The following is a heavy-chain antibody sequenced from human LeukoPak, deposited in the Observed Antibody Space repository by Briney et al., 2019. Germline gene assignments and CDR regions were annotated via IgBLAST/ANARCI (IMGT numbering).Heavy chain of an antibody. J-gene: IGHJ4*02. CDR3: TTYGRNGYKGYF. CDR2: IDGPSSAM. CDR1: GFIFSSFS. Sequence: GGSLRLSCAASGFIFSSFSMSWVRQAPGKGLEWVAYIDGPSSAMYYADSVKGRFTISRDNAKYSVYLQMNSLRAEDTAVYYCTTYGRNGYKGYFWGQGAPVTVSS. V-gene: IGHV3-48*04. D-gene: IGHD5-24*01.